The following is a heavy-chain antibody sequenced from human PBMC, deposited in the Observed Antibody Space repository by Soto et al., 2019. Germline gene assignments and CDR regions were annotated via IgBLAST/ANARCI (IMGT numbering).Heavy chain of an antibody. D-gene: IGHD2-21*02. CDR1: GGSITDYS. CDR3: ARDQGVVVTADNWFDP. Sequence: LSLTCTVSGGSITDYSWVWIRQPAGKGLEWIGRIFSSGSTNYNPSLKGRITMSLDTSKNQFSLKLNSATATDPAVYFCARDQGVVVTADNWFDPWGQGILVTVSS. V-gene: IGHV4-4*07. J-gene: IGHJ5*02. CDR2: IFSSGST.